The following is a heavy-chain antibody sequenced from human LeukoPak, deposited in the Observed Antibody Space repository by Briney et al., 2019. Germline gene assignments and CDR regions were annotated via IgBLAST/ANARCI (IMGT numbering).Heavy chain of an antibody. CDR1: GGTFANYA. CDR2: IIPIFGTG. J-gene: IGHJ4*02. CDR3: AKGHDDFRQFDF. V-gene: IGHV1-69*13. Sequence: SVKLSCKASGGTFANYAISWVRKAPGQGLEWMGGIIPIFGTGHSAQKFQGRLTITADESTRTTYMELSSLRSDDTAVYYCAKGHDDFRQFDFWGQGTLVIFSS. D-gene: IGHD3-3*01.